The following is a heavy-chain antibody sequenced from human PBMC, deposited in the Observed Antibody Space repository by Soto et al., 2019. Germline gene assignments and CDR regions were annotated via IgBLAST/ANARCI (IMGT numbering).Heavy chain of an antibody. Sequence: EVQLVESGGGLVQPGGSLRLSCAASGFTFSSYWMHWVRQAPGKGLVWVSRINSDGSSTSYADSVKGRFTISRDNAKKTWYLQRKILGAEDTAVYTVEKPSRLGAPAPRRTYWGRGP. CDR3: EKPSRLGAPAPRRTY. V-gene: IGHV3-74*01. J-gene: IGHJ4*02. D-gene: IGHD3-16*01. CDR1: GFTFSSYW. CDR2: INSDGSST.